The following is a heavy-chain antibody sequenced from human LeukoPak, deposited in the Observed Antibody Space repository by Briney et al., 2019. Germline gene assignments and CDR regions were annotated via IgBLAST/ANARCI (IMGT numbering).Heavy chain of an antibody. J-gene: IGHJ4*02. CDR1: GFTFSSYW. CDR3: ARDSSAWYSGSYFEY. V-gene: IGHV3-7*01. CDR2: IKQDGSEK. D-gene: IGHD1-26*01. Sequence: GGSLRLSCAASGFTFSSYWMSWVRQAPGKGLEWVANIKQDGSEKYYVDSVKGRFTISRDNAKNSLYLQMNSLRAEDTAVYYCARDSSAWYSGSYFEYWGQGTLVTVSS.